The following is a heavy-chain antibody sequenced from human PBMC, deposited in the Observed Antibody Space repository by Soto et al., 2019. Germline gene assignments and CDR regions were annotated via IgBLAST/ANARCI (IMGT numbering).Heavy chain of an antibody. Sequence: ASVKVSSKASGYSFTSYDVNWVRHATGQGLEWMGWMNPNSGNTAFAQKFQGRVTMTRDTPISTAYMELSGLRSEDTAVYYCARYPYTSYCSDGSCSYDAFDIWGQGTVVTVSS. V-gene: IGHV1-8*01. CDR1: GYSFTSYD. J-gene: IGHJ3*02. D-gene: IGHD2-15*01. CDR2: MNPNSGNT. CDR3: ARYPYTSYCSDGSCSYDAFDI.